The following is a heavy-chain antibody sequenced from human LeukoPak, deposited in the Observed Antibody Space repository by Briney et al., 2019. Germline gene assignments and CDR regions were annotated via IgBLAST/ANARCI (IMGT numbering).Heavy chain of an antibody. CDR3: ARRVVVPAAPNWFDP. D-gene: IGHD2-2*01. Sequence: GGSLRLSCAASGFTFSSYWMSWVRQAPGKGLEWVANIKQDGSEKYYVDSVKGRFTISRDNAKNSLYLQMNSLRAEDTAVYYCARRVVVPAAPNWFDPWGQGTLVTVSS. CDR1: GFTFSSYW. CDR2: IKQDGSEK. V-gene: IGHV3-7*01. J-gene: IGHJ5*02.